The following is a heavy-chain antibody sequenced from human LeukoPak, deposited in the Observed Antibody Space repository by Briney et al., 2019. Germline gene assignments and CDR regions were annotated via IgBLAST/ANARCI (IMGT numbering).Heavy chain of an antibody. CDR1: GFTFSSYA. J-gene: IGHJ6*02. D-gene: IGHD2-15*01. CDR3: ASVDCSGGSCPPDYYGMDV. Sequence: PGGSLRLSCAASGFTFSSYAMHWVRQAPGKGLEWVALISFEGSVKYYADSVRGRFTISRDSSKNTLYLQMDSLKAEDTAVYYCASVDCSGGSCPPDYYGMDVWGQGTTVTVSS. CDR2: ISFEGSVK. V-gene: IGHV3-30*04.